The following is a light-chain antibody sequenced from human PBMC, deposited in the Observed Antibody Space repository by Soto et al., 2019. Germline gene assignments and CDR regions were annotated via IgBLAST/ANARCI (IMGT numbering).Light chain of an antibody. Sequence: DIVVTQSPYTLSLLPGERATLSCWASQSVSAYLAWYQQKPGQAPRLLIYDASKRAAGIPDRFSASGFGAAFTFPISSLGPEDFAFYSCQQQSNWPLPFGGGTRV. CDR2: DAS. J-gene: IGKJ4*01. CDR1: QSVSAY. CDR3: QQQSNWPLP. V-gene: IGKV3-11*01.